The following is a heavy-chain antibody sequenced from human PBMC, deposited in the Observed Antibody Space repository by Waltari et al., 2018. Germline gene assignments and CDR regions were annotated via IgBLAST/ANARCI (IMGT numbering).Heavy chain of an antibody. Sequence: QLQLQQWGAGLLKPSETLSLTCAVYGGSFSVYYWSWIRQPPGKGLEWIGEINHSGSTNYNPSLKSLVTISVDTSKNQFSLKLSSVTAADTAVYYCARGRGNPYFWFDPWGQGTLVTVSS. J-gene: IGHJ5*02. V-gene: IGHV4-34*01. CDR2: INHSGST. CDR3: ARGRGNPYFWFDP. CDR1: GGSFSVYY. D-gene: IGHD3-10*01.